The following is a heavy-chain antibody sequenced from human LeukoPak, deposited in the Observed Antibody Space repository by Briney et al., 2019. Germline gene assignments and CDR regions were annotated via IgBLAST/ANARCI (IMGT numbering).Heavy chain of an antibody. CDR3: AREERYSSGRYAHIGY. CDR1: GFTFSSYA. Sequence: GGSLRLSCAASGFTFSSYAMHWVRQAPGKGLEWVAVISYDGSNKYYADSVKGRFTISRDNSKNTLYLQMNSLRAEDTAVYYCAREERYSSGRYAHIGYWGQGTLVTVSS. CDR2: ISYDGSNK. V-gene: IGHV3-30*04. D-gene: IGHD6-19*01. J-gene: IGHJ4*02.